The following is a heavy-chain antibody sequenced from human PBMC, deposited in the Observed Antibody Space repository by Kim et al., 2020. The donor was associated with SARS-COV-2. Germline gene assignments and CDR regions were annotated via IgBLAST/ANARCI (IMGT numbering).Heavy chain of an antibody. CDR1: GGSFSGYY. Sequence: SETLSLTCAVYGGSFSGYYWSWIRQPPGKGLEWIGEINHSGSTNYNPSLKSRVTISVDTSKNQFSLKLSSVTAADTAVYYCARREYYYGSGKAGFQHWGQGTLVTVSS. D-gene: IGHD3-10*01. J-gene: IGHJ1*01. V-gene: IGHV4-34*01. CDR3: ARREYYYGSGKAGFQH. CDR2: INHSGST.